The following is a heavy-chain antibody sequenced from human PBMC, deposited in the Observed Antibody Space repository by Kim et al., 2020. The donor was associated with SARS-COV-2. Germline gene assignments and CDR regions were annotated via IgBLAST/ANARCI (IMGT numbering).Heavy chain of an antibody. Sequence: YADSVKGRFTISRDNSKNTLYLQMNSLRAEDTAVYYCARDWWPNNPENDYWGQGTLVTVSS. J-gene: IGHJ4*02. V-gene: IGHV3-30*01. D-gene: IGHD2-15*01. CDR3: ARDWWPNNPENDY.